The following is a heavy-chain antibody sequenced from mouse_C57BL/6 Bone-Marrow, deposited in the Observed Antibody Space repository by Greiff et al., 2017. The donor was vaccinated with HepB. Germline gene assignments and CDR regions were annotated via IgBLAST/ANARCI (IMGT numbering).Heavy chain of an antibody. CDR2: IYPGDGDT. V-gene: IGHV1-82*01. D-gene: IGHD2-14*01. J-gene: IGHJ4*01. CDR1: GYAFSSSW. Sequence: QVQLQQSGPELVKPGASVKISCKASGYAFSSSWMNWVKQRPGKGLEWIGRIYPGDGDTNYNGKFKGKATLTADKSSSTAYMQPSSLTSEDSAVYFCARSTIGNAMDYWGQGTSVTVSS. CDR3: ARSTIGNAMDY.